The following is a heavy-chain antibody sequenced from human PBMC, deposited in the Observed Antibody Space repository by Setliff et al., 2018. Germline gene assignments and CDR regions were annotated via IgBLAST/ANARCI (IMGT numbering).Heavy chain of an antibody. D-gene: IGHD3-22*01. CDR2: IRQDATNK. J-gene: IGHJ4*02. CDR3: AKDTYYYDSSGYCVFDY. V-gene: IGHV3-7*01. CDR1: GFSISNYW. Sequence: GGSLRLSCVASGFSISNYWMAWVRQAPGKGLEWVADIRQDATNKYYVDSVEGRFTISRDNSKNSLFLEMNSLRVEDTAVYYCAKDTYYYDSSGYCVFDYWGQGTLVTVSS.